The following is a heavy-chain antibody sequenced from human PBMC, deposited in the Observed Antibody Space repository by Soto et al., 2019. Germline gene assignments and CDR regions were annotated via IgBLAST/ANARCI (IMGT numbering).Heavy chain of an antibody. D-gene: IGHD2-15*01. J-gene: IGHJ5*02. CDR3: ARQERDCSGGSCQRGWFYP. CDR2: IYPGDSDT. V-gene: IGHV5-51*01. CDR1: GYSFTSYW. Sequence: GEYLKISCKGSGYSFTSYWIGWVRQMPGKGLEWMGIIYPGDSDTRYSPSFQGQVTISADKSISTAYLQWSSLKASDTAMYYCARQERDCSGGSCQRGWFYPGGQGTLVTVSS.